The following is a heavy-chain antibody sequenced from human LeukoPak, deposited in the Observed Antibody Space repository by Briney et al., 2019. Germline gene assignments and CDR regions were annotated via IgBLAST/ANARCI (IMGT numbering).Heavy chain of an antibody. CDR1: GGSFSGYY. D-gene: IGHD2-2*01. Sequence: SETLSLTCAVSGGSFSGYYWSWIRQPPGKGLEWIGEINHSGSTNYNPSLKSRVTISVDTSKNQFSLKLSSVTAADTAVYYCARGRMSDIVVVPAAFFDYWGQGTLVTVSS. CDR3: ARGRMSDIVVVPAAFFDY. V-gene: IGHV4-34*01. CDR2: INHSGST. J-gene: IGHJ4*02.